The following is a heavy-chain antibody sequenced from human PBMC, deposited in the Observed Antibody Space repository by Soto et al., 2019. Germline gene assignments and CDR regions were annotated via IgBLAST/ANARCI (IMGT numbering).Heavy chain of an antibody. Sequence: GESLKISCAASGFTFSNAWMSWVRQAPGKGLEWVGRIKSKTDGGTTDYAAPVKGRFTISRDDSKNTLYLQMNSLKTEDTAVYYCTTDPASIAARGAFDIWGQGTMVTVSS. V-gene: IGHV3-15*01. CDR3: TTDPASIAARGAFDI. D-gene: IGHD6-6*01. CDR1: GFTFSNAW. CDR2: IKSKTDGGTT. J-gene: IGHJ3*02.